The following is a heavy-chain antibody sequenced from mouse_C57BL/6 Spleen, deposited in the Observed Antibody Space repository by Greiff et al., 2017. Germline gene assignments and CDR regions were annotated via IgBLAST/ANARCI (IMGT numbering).Heavy chain of an antibody. J-gene: IGHJ2*01. CDR3: TRSTTVVAFDY. V-gene: IGHV1-15*01. Sequence: LVESGAELVRPGASVTLSCKASGYTFTDYEMHWVKQTPVHGLEWIGAIDPETGGTAYNQKFKGKAILTADKSSSTAYMELRSLTSEDSAVYYCTRSTTVVAFDYGGQGTTLTVSS. CDR2: IDPETGGT. D-gene: IGHD1-1*01. CDR1: GYTFTDYE.